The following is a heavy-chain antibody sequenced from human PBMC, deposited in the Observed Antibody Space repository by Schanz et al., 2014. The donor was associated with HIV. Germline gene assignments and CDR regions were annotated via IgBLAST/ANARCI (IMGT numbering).Heavy chain of an antibody. CDR2: ISAGGRDT. Sequence: EVPLLESGGGLAQPGGSQRLSCAASGFAFSDYAMSWVRQAPGKGLEWVSSISAGGRDTYYADSVKGRFTISRDNSKNTLYLQMNRLSAEDTALYFCANDTELTTITGYFDSWGQGTLVTVSS. V-gene: IGHV3-23*01. CDR1: GFAFSDYA. CDR3: ANDTELTTITGYFDS. J-gene: IGHJ4*02. D-gene: IGHD4-4*01.